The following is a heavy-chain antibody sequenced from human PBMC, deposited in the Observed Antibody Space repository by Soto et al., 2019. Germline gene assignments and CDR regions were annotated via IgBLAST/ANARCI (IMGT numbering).Heavy chain of an antibody. J-gene: IGHJ5*02. CDR1: GFSLSTSGIC. D-gene: IGHD3-16*02. CDR2: IDWDDDK. CDR3: ARTEVTYDYVWGSYRYPTNWFDP. Sequence: SGPTLVNPPQTLTLTCTFSGFSLSTSGICVSWIRQPPGKSLEWLALIDWDDDKYCSTSLKIRLTISKDTSKNQVVLTMTNMDPVDTATYYCARTEVTYDYVWGSYRYPTNWFDPWGQGTLVTVSS. V-gene: IGHV2-70*01.